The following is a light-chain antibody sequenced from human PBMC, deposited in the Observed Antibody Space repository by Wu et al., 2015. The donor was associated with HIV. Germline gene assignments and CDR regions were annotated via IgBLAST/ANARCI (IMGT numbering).Light chain of an antibody. V-gene: IGKV1-39*01. CDR1: QSIDDY. Sequence: GDRVTIPCRASQSIDDYLNWYQQKPGKAPKLLIYAASSLQSGVPSRFSGSGSGTDFTLTISSLRPEDFATYYCQQSLAAPLAFGGGTKVELK. CDR3: QQSLAAPLA. CDR2: AAS. J-gene: IGKJ4*01.